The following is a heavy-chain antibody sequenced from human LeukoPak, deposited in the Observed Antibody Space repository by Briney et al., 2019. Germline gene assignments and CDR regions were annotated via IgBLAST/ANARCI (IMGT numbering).Heavy chain of an antibody. CDR1: GDSVSSNSAA. CDR3: ATGDYSSGRMDY. D-gene: IGHD6-19*01. J-gene: IGHJ4*02. Sequence: SQTLSLTCAISGDSVSSNSAAWNWIRQSPSRGLEWLGRTYYRSKWYNDYAVSVKSRITINPDASKNQFSLQLNSVTPEDTAVYYCATGDYSSGRMDYWGQGTLVTVSS. CDR2: TYYRSKWYN. V-gene: IGHV6-1*01.